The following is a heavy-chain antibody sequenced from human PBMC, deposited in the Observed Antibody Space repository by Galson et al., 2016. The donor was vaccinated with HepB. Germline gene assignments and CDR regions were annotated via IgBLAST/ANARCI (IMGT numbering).Heavy chain of an antibody. CDR3: ARRLVGSYGNAFDI. J-gene: IGHJ3*02. V-gene: IGHV1-3*04. D-gene: IGHD2-8*02. CDR2: INTAKGDT. Sequence: SVKVSCKASGYTFTAYAIHWVRQAPGQRLEWMAWINTAKGDTRYSQKLPGRVTLTRDTSATTASMELSSLRSEDTAVYYCARRLVGSYGNAFDIWGQGTLVTVSS. CDR1: GYTFTAYA.